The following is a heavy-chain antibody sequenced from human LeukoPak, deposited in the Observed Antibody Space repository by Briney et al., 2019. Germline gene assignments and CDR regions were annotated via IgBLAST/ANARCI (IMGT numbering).Heavy chain of an antibody. CDR2: IYYSGST. CDR3: ARDSGTAAGTYWFDP. J-gene: IGHJ5*02. Sequence: SETLSLTCAVYGGSFSGYYWSWIRQHPGKGLEWIGYIYYSGSTYYNPSLKSRVTISVDTSKNQFSLKLSSVTAADTAVYYCARDSGTAAGTYWFDPWGQGTLVTVSS. D-gene: IGHD6-13*01. CDR1: GGSFSGYY. V-gene: IGHV4-31*11.